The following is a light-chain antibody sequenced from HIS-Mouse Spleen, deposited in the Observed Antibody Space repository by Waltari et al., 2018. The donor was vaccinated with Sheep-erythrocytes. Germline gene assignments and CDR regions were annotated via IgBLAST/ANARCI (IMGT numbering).Light chain of an antibody. CDR3: QQRSNWYT. J-gene: IGKJ2*01. V-gene: IGKV3-11*01. CDR2: DAS. Sequence: EIVLTQSPATLSLSPGERATLSCRASQSVSSYLAWYHQKPGQAPRLLIDDASNRATGIPARFSGSGSGTDFTLTISRLEPEDFAVYYCQQRSNWYTFGQGTKLEIK. CDR1: QSVSSY.